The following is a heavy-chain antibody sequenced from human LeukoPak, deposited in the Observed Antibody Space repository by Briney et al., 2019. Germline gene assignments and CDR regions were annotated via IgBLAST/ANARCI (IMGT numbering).Heavy chain of an antibody. CDR2: IRSTIYGGTT. J-gene: IGHJ3*01. Sequence: GGSLRLSCLVSGFTFRNYAMIWVRQAPGKGQEWLGFIRSTIYGGTTDYAASVKGRFTISRDDSKSIAYLQMNSLKTEDTAMYYCTRDYPASFDVWGQGTLVTVSS. V-gene: IGHV3-49*04. CDR3: TRDYPASFDV. CDR1: GFTFRNYA.